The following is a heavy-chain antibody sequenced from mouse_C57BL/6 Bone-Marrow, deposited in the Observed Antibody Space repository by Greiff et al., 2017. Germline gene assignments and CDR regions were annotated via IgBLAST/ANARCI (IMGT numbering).Heavy chain of an antibody. V-gene: IGHV2-3*01. CDR3: AKEGGFYYYGSSLYAMDY. CDR2: IWGDGST. D-gene: IGHD1-1*01. CDR1: GFSLTSYG. J-gene: IGHJ4*01. Sequence: VKLVESGPGLVAPSQSLSITCTVSGFSLTSYGVSWVRQPPGKGLEWLGVIWGDGSTNYHSALISRLSISKDNSKSQVFLKLNSLQTDDTATYYCAKEGGFYYYGSSLYAMDYWGQGTSVTVSS.